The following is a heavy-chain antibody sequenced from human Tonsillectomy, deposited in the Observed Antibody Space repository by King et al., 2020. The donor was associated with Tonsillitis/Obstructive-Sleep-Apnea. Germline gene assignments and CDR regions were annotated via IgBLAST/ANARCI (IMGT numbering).Heavy chain of an antibody. CDR2: IYPGDSDT. V-gene: IGHV5-51*01. CDR3: ARRLGYCSSTSCDAFDI. Sequence: VQLVESGAEVKKPGESLKISCKGSGYSFTSYWSGWVRQMPGKGLEWMGIIYPGDSDTRYSPSFQGQVTISSDKSISTAYLQWSSLKASDTAMYYCARRLGYCSSTSCDAFDIWGQGTMVTVSS. J-gene: IGHJ3*02. CDR1: GYSFTSYW. D-gene: IGHD2-2*01.